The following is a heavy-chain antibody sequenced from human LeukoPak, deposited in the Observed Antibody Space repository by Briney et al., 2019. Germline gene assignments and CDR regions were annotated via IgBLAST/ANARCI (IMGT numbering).Heavy chain of an antibody. Sequence: SGPTLVNTTQTLTLTCTFSGFSLSTSGVGVGWIREPPVKGLEWLALIYWDDDKRYSPSLKSRLTTTKDTSKNQVVLTMTNMDPVDTATYYCAHREYDCSGGSCYQKPFDYWGQGTLVTVSS. D-gene: IGHD2-15*01. CDR3: AHREYDCSGGSCYQKPFDY. CDR2: IYWDDDK. V-gene: IGHV2-5*02. CDR1: GFSLSTSGVG. J-gene: IGHJ4*02.